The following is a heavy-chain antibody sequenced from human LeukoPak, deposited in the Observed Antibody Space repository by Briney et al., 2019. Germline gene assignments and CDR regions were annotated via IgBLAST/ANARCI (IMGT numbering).Heavy chain of an antibody. CDR3: AKDRCDYDSPWYFDY. CDR1: GFTFSSYA. Sequence: GGSLRLSCAASGFTFSSYAMSWDRQAPGKGLEWVLAISGSGGSTYYADSVKGRFTISRDNSKNTLYLQMNSLRAEDTAVYYCAKDRCDYDSPWYFDYWGQGTLVTVSS. V-gene: IGHV3-23*01. CDR2: ISGSGGST. D-gene: IGHD3-22*01. J-gene: IGHJ4*02.